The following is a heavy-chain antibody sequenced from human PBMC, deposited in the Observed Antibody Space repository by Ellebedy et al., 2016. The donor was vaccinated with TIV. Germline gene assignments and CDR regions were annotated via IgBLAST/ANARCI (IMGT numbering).Heavy chain of an antibody. CDR1: GFTFSSYW. D-gene: IGHD3-22*01. V-gene: IGHV3-23*01. J-gene: IGHJ4*02. CDR3: AKDRGWGVVDGTFDS. CDR2: IRDSGERT. Sequence: GESLKISCAASGFTFSSYWMSWVRQAPGKGLEWVSAIRDSGERTYYTDSLEGRFTISSDISSNTVYLQMNGLRVEDTAVYYCAKDRGWGVVDGTFDSWGQGTLVTVSS.